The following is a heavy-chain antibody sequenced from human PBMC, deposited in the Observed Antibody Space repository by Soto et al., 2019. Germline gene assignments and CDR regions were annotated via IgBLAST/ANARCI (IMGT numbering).Heavy chain of an antibody. Sequence: SETLSLTCTVSGGSINNDYWSWIRQPPGKGLEWIGHMYYSGSTNYNPSLKSRVTISVDTSKNQFSLKLSSVTAADTAVYYCAREASAGPFDYWGQGTLVTVSS. CDR3: AREASAGPFDY. CDR2: MYYSGST. J-gene: IGHJ4*02. V-gene: IGHV4-59*01. CDR1: GGSINNDY. D-gene: IGHD6-13*01.